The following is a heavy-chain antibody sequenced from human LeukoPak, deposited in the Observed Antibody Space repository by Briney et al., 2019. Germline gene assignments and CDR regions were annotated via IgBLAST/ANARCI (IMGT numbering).Heavy chain of an antibody. Sequence: GASVKVSCKASGYTFTSYGISWVRPAPGQGLEWMGWISAYNGNTNYAQKLQGRVTMTTDTSTSTAYMELRSLRSDDTAVYYCARARGSYSESYFDYWGQGTLVTVSS. CDR1: GYTFTSYG. CDR3: ARARGSYSESYFDY. D-gene: IGHD1-26*01. V-gene: IGHV1-18*01. J-gene: IGHJ4*02. CDR2: ISAYNGNT.